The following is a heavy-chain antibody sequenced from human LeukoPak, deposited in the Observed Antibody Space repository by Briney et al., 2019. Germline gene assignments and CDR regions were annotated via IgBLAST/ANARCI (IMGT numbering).Heavy chain of an antibody. CDR3: ARDEDCSSGSCYSDAFDI. Sequence: SETLSLTCTGSGGSISSYYWSWIRQPAGKGLEWIGRIYTSGSTNYNPSLKSRVTMSVDTSKNQFSLKLSSVTAADTAVYYCARDEDCSSGSCYSDAFDIWGQGTMVTVSS. V-gene: IGHV4-4*07. J-gene: IGHJ3*02. CDR1: GGSISSYY. CDR2: IYTSGST. D-gene: IGHD2-15*01.